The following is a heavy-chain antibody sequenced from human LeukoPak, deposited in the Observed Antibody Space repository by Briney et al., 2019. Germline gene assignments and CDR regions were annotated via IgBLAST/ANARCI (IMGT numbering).Heavy chain of an antibody. CDR2: ISTSGGAI. J-gene: IGHJ3*01. V-gene: IGHV3-48*03. CDR3: AEDRCSSTTPGERALEL. Sequence: GGSLRLSCAASGFTFSSYEMNWVRRAPGKGLEWVSYISTSGGAIYYADSVKGRFTISRDNAKNSLHLQMNSLRAEDTAVYYFAEDRCSSTTPGERALELWSQGTMVIV. D-gene: IGHD7-27*01. CDR1: GFTFSSYE.